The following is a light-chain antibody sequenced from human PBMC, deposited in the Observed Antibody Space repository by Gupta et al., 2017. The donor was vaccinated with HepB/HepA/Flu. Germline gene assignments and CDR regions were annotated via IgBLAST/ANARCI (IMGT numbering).Light chain of an antibody. CDR2: ENS. CDR3: GTWDGSLSVWV. CDR1: TSHIGNNY. J-gene: IGLJ3*02. Sequence: QSVLTQPPSVSAAPGQRVTISCSGSTSHIGNNYVSWYQQPPGTAPKLLMFENSKRPSGIPDRFSGSKSGTSATLGITGLQTGDEADYYCGTWDGSLSVWVFGAGTKLTVL. V-gene: IGLV1-51*02.